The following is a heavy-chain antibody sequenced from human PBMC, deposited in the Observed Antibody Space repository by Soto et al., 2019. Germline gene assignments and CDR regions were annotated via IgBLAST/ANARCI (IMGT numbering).Heavy chain of an antibody. CDR3: ARHSGIVTDGTE. CDR2: IYPGDSDT. V-gene: IGHV5-51*01. J-gene: IGHJ1*01. D-gene: IGHD6-13*01. Sequence: LNISCKGSGYSFSTNWIGWVRQMPGKGLEWMGIIYPGDSDTRYSPSFEGQVAISADKSINTAYLQWSSLKASDTAMYYCARHSGIVTDGTEWGQGTLVTVSS. CDR1: GYSFSTNW.